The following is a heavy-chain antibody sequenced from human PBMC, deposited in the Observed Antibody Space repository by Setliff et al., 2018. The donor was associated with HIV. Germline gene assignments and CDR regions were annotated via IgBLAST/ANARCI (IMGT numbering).Heavy chain of an antibody. Sequence: GGSLRLSCAASVFTFSIHNMNWVRQAPGKGLEWLSYISSSSRTIYYADSVKGRFTISRDNAKNSLYLQMNSLRAEDTAVYYCAKDNTWIPNGFDYWGQGTLVTVSS. J-gene: IGHJ4*02. D-gene: IGHD5-18*01. V-gene: IGHV3-48*01. CDR1: VFTFSIHN. CDR2: ISSSSRTI. CDR3: AKDNTWIPNGFDY.